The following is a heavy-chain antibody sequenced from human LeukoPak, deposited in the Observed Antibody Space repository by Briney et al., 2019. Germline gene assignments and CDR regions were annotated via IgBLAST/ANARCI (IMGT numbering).Heavy chain of an antibody. CDR1: GFTFSSYA. D-gene: IGHD3-22*01. CDR3: AKDYVRSSGYYYRDY. J-gene: IGHJ4*02. V-gene: IGHV3-23*01. Sequence: GGSLRLSSAASGFTFSSYAMSWVRQAPGKGLEWVSAISGSGGSTYYADSVKGRFTISRDNSKNTLYLQMNSLRAEDTAVYYCAKDYVRSSGYYYRDYWGQGTLVTVSS. CDR2: ISGSGGST.